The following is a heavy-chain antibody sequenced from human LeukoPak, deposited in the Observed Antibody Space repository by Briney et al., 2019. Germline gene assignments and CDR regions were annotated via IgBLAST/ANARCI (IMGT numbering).Heavy chain of an antibody. CDR2: ISYDGSNK. Sequence: GGSLRLSCAASGFTFSSYAMHWVRQAPGKGLEWVAFISYDGSNKYYADSVKGRFTISRDNSKNTLYLQMNSLRAEDTAVYYCASVGSYCGGDCQQSRDYWGQGTLVTVSS. V-gene: IGHV3-30-3*01. CDR1: GFTFSSYA. D-gene: IGHD2-21*02. CDR3: ASVGSYCGGDCQQSRDY. J-gene: IGHJ4*02.